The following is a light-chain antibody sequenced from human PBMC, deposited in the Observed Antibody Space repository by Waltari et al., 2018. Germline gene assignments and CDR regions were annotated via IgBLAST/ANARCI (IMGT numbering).Light chain of an antibody. CDR2: DVR. CDR3: NSYTGSSSWV. Sequence: QSALTQPTSVSGSPGLSITISCTGTSRDVGFYNYVSLHQQYPGKVPRLLIYDVRERPSGISSRFSGAKSGNTASLTISGLQADDEADYYCNSYTGSSSWVFGGGTKLTVL. V-gene: IGLV2-14*01. CDR1: SRDVGFYNY. J-gene: IGLJ3*02.